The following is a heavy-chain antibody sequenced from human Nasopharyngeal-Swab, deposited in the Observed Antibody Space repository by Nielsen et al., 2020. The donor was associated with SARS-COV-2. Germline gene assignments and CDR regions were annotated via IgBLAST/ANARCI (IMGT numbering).Heavy chain of an antibody. J-gene: IGHJ4*02. CDR3: AKATNARYDFWSGSFDY. D-gene: IGHD3-3*01. Sequence: SLKISCAAAGFTFDDYGMHWVRQAPGKGLEWVSGISWDGLTIGYADSVKGRFTISRDNAKNSLYLQMNSLRVEDMAFYYCAKATNARYDFWSGSFDYWGQGTPVTVSS. CDR1: GFTFDDYG. CDR2: ISWDGLTI. V-gene: IGHV3-9*03.